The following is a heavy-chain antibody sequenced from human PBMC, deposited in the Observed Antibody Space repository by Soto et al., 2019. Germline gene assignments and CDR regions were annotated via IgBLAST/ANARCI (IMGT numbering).Heavy chain of an antibody. CDR3: ASGYSGYDAPSLDYYYYYGMDV. CDR2: ISYDGSNK. Sequence: GGSLRLSCAASGFTFSSYGMHWVRQAPGKGLEWVAVISYDGSNKYYADSVKGRFTISRDNSKNTLYLQMNSLRAEDTAVYYCASGYSGYDAPSLDYYYYYGMDVWGQGTTVTVSS. J-gene: IGHJ6*02. V-gene: IGHV3-30*03. CDR1: GFTFSSYG. D-gene: IGHD5-12*01.